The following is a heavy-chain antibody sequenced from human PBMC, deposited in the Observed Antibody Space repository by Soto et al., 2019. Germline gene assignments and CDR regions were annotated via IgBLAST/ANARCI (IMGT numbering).Heavy chain of an antibody. CDR2: INTYNGNT. CDR1: GYTFTIYG. V-gene: IGHV1-18*01. J-gene: IGHJ4*02. D-gene: IGHD6-19*01. Sequence: QVQLVQSGAEVKKPGASVKVSCKASGYTFTIYGISWVRQAPGQGLEWMGWINTYNGNTNYAQTLQGRVTMTTDTSTSTPYMELRSLRSDDTAVYYWAREVSSGRLGFDYWGQGALVTVSS. CDR3: AREVSSGRLGFDY.